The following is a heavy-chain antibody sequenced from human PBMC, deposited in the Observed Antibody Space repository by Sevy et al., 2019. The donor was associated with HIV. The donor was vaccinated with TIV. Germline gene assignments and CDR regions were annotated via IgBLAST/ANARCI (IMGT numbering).Heavy chain of an antibody. CDR3: ARDRIAGSWFDP. J-gene: IGHJ5*02. D-gene: IGHD2-15*01. V-gene: IGHV1-18*01. CDR1: GYTFTSYG. Sequence: ASVKVSCKASGYTFTSYGISWVRQAPGQGLEWMGWISAYNGNTNYTQKLQGRVTMTTDTSTSTAYMELRSLRSDDTAVYYCARDRIAGSWFDPWGQGTLVTVSS. CDR2: ISAYNGNT.